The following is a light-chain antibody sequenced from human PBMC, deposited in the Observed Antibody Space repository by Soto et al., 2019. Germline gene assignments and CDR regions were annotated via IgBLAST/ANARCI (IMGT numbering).Light chain of an antibody. CDR2: GTS. CDR1: SSNIGAGYD. V-gene: IGLV1-40*01. J-gene: IGLJ1*01. CDR3: QSYDRSPGGYV. Sequence: QSVLTQPPSVSGVPGQRVTISCTGSSSNIGAGYDVHWYQQRPGPAPKLLIYGTSNRPSGVPDRFSGSKSGTSASLAITGLQAEDEAEYYCQSYDRSPGGYVFGAGTKVTVL.